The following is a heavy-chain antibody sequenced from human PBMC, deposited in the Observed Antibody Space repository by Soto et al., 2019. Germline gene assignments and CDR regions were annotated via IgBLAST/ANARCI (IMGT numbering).Heavy chain of an antibody. CDR1: GFTFSSYA. D-gene: IGHD3-22*01. CDR3: ARDRANYYDSSGYDY. Sequence: GGSLRLSCAASGFTFSSYAMHWFRQAPGKGLEWVAVISYDGSNKYYADSVKGRFTISRDNSKNTLYLQMNSLRAEDTAVYYCARDRANYYDSSGYDYWGQGTLVTVSS. V-gene: IGHV3-30-3*01. J-gene: IGHJ4*02. CDR2: ISYDGSNK.